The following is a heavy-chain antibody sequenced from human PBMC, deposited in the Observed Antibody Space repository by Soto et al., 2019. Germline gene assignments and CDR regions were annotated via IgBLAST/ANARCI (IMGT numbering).Heavy chain of an antibody. D-gene: IGHD1-1*01. CDR3: AREQGERPGGGGTEPLDI. CDR1: GYSFTNQY. V-gene: IGHV1-46*03. CDR2: INPNGGST. Sequence: QVQLVQSGAEVKKPGASVKVSCKASGYSFTNQYVHWVRQAPGQGLEWMGIINPNGGSTTYAQKFPGRVPMTRDRSQSTVYRGLRSLKFEDTAVYYGAREQGERPGGGGTEPLDIWGQGTMVTVAS. J-gene: IGHJ3*02.